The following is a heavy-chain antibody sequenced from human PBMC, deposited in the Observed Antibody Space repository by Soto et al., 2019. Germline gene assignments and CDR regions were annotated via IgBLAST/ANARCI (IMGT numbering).Heavy chain of an antibody. D-gene: IGHD5-18*01. CDR2: ISGSGGST. CDR3: AKEGGRLRYSYASWGSDY. CDR1: GFTFSSYA. J-gene: IGHJ4*02. V-gene: IGHV3-23*01. Sequence: GGSLRLSCAASGFTFSSYAMSWVRQAPGKGLEWVSAISGSGGSTYYADSVKGRFTISRDNSKNTLYLQMNSLRAEDTAVYYCAKEGGRLRYSYASWGSDYWGQGTLVTVSS.